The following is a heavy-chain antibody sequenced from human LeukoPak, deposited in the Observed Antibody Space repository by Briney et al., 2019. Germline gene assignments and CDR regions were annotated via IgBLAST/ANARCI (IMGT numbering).Heavy chain of an antibody. CDR3: ARRGVQLQRISWFDP. CDR2: ISSSGNTI. J-gene: IGHJ5*02. D-gene: IGHD1-1*01. V-gene: IGHV3-11*01. CDR1: GFTFRDYC. Sequence: GGSLRLSCAASGFTFRDYCMSWIRQAPGKGLEWVSYISSSGNTIYYADSVKGRFTISRDNAKNSLYLQMNSLRAEDTAVYYCARRGVQLQRISWFDPWGQGTLVTVSS.